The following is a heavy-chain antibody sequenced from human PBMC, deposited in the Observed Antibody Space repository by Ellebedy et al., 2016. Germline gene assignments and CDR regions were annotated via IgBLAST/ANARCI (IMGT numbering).Heavy chain of an antibody. J-gene: IGHJ1*01. V-gene: IGHV4-59*01. CDR2: IYYSGST. CDR1: GGSIRSYY. CDR3: ASVETKRTRGVILEYFQH. D-gene: IGHD3-10*01. Sequence: SETLSLTCTVSGGSIRSYYFSWIPHPPGKVLEWIGYIYYSGSTNYNPSLKSRVTISVDTSKNQFSLKLSSVTAADTAVYYCASVETKRTRGVILEYFQHWGQGTLVTVSS.